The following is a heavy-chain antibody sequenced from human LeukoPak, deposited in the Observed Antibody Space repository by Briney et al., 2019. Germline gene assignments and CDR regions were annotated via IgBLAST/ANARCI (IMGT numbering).Heavy chain of an antibody. D-gene: IGHD3-22*01. CDR3: ARVTSFYYDSSGYDY. V-gene: IGHV1-2*02. J-gene: IGHJ4*02. CDR2: INPNSGGT. CDR1: GGTFSSYA. Sequence: ASVKVSCKASGGTFSSYAISWVRQAPGQVLEWMGWINPNSGGTNYAQKFQGRVTMTRDTSISTAYMELSRLRSDDTAVYYCARVTSFYYDSSGYDYWGQGTLVTVSS.